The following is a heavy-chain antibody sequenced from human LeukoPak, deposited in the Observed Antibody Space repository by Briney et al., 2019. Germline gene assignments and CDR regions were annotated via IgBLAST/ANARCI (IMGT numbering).Heavy chain of an antibody. CDR3: ARRSRGELLSGYMDV. V-gene: IGHV5-51*01. D-gene: IGHD3-10*01. CDR2: IYPGDSDT. Sequence: GESLKISCKGSGYSFTSYWIGWVRQMPGKGLEWMGIIYPGDSDTRYSPSFQGQVTISADKSISTAYLQWSSLKASDTAMYYCARRSRGELLSGYMDVWGKGTTVTVSS. J-gene: IGHJ6*03. CDR1: GYSFTSYW.